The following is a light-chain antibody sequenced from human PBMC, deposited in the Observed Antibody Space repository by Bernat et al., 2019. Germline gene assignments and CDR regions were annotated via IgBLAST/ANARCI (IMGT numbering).Light chain of an antibody. CDR1: SSDVGGYNY. V-gene: IGLV2-14*03. J-gene: IGLJ3*02. Sequence: QSALTQPASVSGSPGQSITIFCTGTSSDVGGYNYVSWYQQLPGKAPKLMIYDVSNRPSGISNRFSGSKSGNTASLTISGLQAEDEATYYCSSYASSSTLVFGGGTKLTVL. CDR3: SSYASSSTLV. CDR2: DVS.